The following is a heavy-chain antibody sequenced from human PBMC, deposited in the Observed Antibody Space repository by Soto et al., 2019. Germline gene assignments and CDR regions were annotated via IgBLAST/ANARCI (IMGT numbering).Heavy chain of an antibody. J-gene: IGHJ6*02. D-gene: IGHD3-9*01. V-gene: IGHV4-59*12. CDR1: GGSISSYY. CDR2: IYYTGST. CDR3: ARDSGYDILTGPTPKFYYYYGMDV. Sequence: SETLSLTCTVSGGSISSYYWSWIRQPPGKGLERIGYIYYTGSTNYNPSLKSRVTISVDTSKKQFSLKLSSVTAADTAVYYCARDSGYDILTGPTPKFYYYYGMDVWGQGTTVTVS.